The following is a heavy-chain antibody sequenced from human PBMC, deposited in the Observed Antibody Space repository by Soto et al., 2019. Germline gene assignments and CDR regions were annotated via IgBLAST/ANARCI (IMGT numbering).Heavy chain of an antibody. V-gene: IGHV4-30-2*01. Sequence: SETLSLTGAVSGGSISSGGYSWSWIRQPPGKGLEWIGYIYHSGGTYYNPSLKSRVTVSVDRSKNQFSLKLSSVTAADTAVYYCARGGIDYFDYWGQGTLVTVSS. CDR2: IYHSGGT. D-gene: IGHD2-15*01. CDR1: GGSISSGGYS. CDR3: ARGGIDYFDY. J-gene: IGHJ4*02.